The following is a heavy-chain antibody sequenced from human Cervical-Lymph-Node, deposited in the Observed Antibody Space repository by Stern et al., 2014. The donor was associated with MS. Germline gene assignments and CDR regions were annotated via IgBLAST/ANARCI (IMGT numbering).Heavy chain of an antibody. D-gene: IGHD3-10*01. V-gene: IGHV3-11*01. Sequence: VHLVESGGGLVKPSGSLRLSCAASGFTFSDYYMSWIRQATGKGLEWVSSIPSGGTARYYADSVKGRFTVSRDNAKNSLYLQMNSLRVEDTAVYYCAKGGSGSYLVYWGQGILVTVSS. CDR3: AKGGSGSYLVY. CDR2: IPSGGTAR. CDR1: GFTFSDYY. J-gene: IGHJ4*02.